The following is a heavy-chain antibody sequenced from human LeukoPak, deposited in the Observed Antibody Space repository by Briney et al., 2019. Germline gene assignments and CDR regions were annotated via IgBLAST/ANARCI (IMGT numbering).Heavy chain of an antibody. CDR3: ARGRSGGSGSHMVRGDYYYYGMDV. D-gene: IGHD3-10*01. CDR1: GGSFSGYY. Sequence: PSETLSLTCAVYGGSFSGYYWSWIRQPPGKGLEWIGEINHSGSTNYNPSLKSRVTISVDTSKNQFSLKLSSVTAADTAVYYCARGRSGGSGSHMVRGDYYYYGMDVWGQGTTVTVSS. CDR2: INHSGST. J-gene: IGHJ6*02. V-gene: IGHV4-34*01.